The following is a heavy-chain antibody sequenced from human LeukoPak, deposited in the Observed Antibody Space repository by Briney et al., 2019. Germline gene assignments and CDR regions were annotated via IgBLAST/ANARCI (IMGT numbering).Heavy chain of an antibody. CDR1: GGSISSGGYY. CDR2: IYYSGST. CDR3: ARPRGLYSNYGFGY. D-gene: IGHD4-11*01. V-gene: IGHV4-39*01. Sequence: SQTLSLTCTVSGGSISSGGYYWSWIRQPPGKGLEWIGSIYYSGSTYYNPSLKSRVTISVDTSKNQFSLKLSSVTAADTAVYYCARPRGLYSNYGFGYWGQGTLVTVSS. J-gene: IGHJ4*02.